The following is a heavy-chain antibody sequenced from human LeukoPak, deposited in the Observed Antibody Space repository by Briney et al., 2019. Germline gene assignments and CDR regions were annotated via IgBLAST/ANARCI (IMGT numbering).Heavy chain of an antibody. CDR1: GFTFSSYS. V-gene: IGHV3-21*01. Sequence: PGRSLRLSCAASGFTFSSYSMNWVRQAPGKGLEWVSSISSSSYIYYADSVKGRFTISRDNAKNSLYLQMNSLRAEDTAVYYCARTYSSGWMRGDAFDIWGRGTMVTVSS. CDR2: ISSSSYI. CDR3: ARTYSSGWMRGDAFDI. J-gene: IGHJ3*02. D-gene: IGHD6-19*01.